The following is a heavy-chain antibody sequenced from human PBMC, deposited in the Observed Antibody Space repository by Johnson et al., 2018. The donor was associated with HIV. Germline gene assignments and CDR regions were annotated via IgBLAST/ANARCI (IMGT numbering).Heavy chain of an antibody. Sequence: VQLVESGGGVVQPGGSLRLSCAASGFAFSSYWMSWVRQAPGKGLEWVANIKQDGSEKYYVESVKGRYTISRDNAKNSLYLQMNSLRAEDTAVYYCARVGATAAFDIWGQGTMVTVSS. J-gene: IGHJ3*02. CDR1: GFAFSSYW. V-gene: IGHV3-7*05. CDR3: ARVGATAAFDI. D-gene: IGHD1-26*01. CDR2: IKQDGSEK.